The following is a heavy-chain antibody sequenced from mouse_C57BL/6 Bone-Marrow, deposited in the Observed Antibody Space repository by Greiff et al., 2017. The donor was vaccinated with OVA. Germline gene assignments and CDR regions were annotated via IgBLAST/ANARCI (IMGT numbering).Heavy chain of an antibody. D-gene: IGHD3-2*01. Sequence: VKLMESGPGLVAPSQSLSITCTVSGFSLTSYAISWVRQPPGKGLEWLGVIWTGGGTNYNSALKSRLNISKDNSKSQVFLKMNSLQTDDTARYYCARERDSFPGAMDYWGQGTSVTVSS. CDR2: IWTGGGT. V-gene: IGHV2-9-1*01. J-gene: IGHJ4*01. CDR1: GFSLTSYA. CDR3: ARERDSFPGAMDY.